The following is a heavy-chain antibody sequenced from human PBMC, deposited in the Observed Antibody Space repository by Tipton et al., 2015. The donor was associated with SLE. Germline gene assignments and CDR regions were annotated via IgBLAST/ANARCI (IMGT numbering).Heavy chain of an antibody. CDR1: GFTVSSNY. Sequence: SLRLSCAASGFTVSSNYMSWVRQAPGKGLEWVSVIYSGGSTYYADSVKGRFTISRDNSKNTLYLQMNSLRAEDTAVYYCAKDLFFVVVTHDAFDIWGQGTMVTVSS. CDR3: AKDLFFVVVTHDAFDI. J-gene: IGHJ3*02. D-gene: IGHD2-21*02. CDR2: IYSGGST. V-gene: IGHV3-53*05.